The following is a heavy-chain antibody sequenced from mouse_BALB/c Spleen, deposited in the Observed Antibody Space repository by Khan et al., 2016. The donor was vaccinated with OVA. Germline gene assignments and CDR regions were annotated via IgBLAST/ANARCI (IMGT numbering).Heavy chain of an antibody. CDR2: IRLKSSNYAT. J-gene: IGHJ1*01. V-gene: IGHV6-6*02. CDR1: GFTFSNYW. CDR3: TRGYDWYFDV. Sequence: EVKLEVSGGGLVQPGGSMKLSCVASGFTFSNYWMNWVRQSPEKGLEWVAEIRLKSSNYATHSAESVKGRFTISRDDSKSSVYLQMNNLRAEDTGIYYCTRGYDWYFDVWGAGTTVTVSS. D-gene: IGHD2-2*01.